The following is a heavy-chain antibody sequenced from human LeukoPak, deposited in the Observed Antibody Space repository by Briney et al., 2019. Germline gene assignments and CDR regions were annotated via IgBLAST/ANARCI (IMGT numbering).Heavy chain of an antibody. CDR1: GFTFSSYA. D-gene: IGHD2-8*02. J-gene: IGHJ4*02. CDR3: AKGSSPWAVAYDDGLFDY. CDR2: ISGSGGST. Sequence: GGSLRLSCAASGFTFSSYAMSWVRQAPGKGLEWVSAISGSGGSTYYADSVKGRFTISRDNSKNTLYLQMNSLRAEDAAVYYCAKGSSPWAVAYDDGLFDYWGQGTLVTVSS. V-gene: IGHV3-23*01.